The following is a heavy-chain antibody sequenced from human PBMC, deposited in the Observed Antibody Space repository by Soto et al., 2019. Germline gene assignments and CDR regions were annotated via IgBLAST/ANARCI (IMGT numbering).Heavy chain of an antibody. CDR1: GFTFSAYT. Sequence: QVHLVESGGGVVQPGRSLRLSCAASGFTFSAYTMHWVRQPPGKGLEWVAVISYDGNNERYTDPVRGRFTVSRDNSKSTLYLQMNSLKSEDTAVYYCVRDGYSGRSDGFDIWGQGTMVTVSS. CDR3: VRDGYSGRSDGFDI. CDR2: ISYDGNNE. D-gene: IGHD1-26*01. V-gene: IGHV3-30-3*01. J-gene: IGHJ3*02.